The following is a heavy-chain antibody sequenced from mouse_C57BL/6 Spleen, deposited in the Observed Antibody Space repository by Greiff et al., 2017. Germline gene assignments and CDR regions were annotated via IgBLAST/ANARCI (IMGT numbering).Heavy chain of an antibody. Sequence: VQLVESGPGLVQPSQSLSITCTVSGFSLTSYGVHWVRQSPGKGLEWLGVIWSGGSTDYNAAFISRLSISKDNSKSQVFFKMNSLQADDTAIYYCARPPYGTNWYFDVWGTGTTVTVSS. CDR2: IWSGGST. J-gene: IGHJ1*03. V-gene: IGHV2-2*01. CDR3: ARPPYGTNWYFDV. CDR1: GFSLTSYG. D-gene: IGHD2-1*01.